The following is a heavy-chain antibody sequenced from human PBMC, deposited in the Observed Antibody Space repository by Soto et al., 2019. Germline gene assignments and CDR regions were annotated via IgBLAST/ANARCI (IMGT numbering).Heavy chain of an antibody. V-gene: IGHV3-30-3*01. CDR3: ARDFIRAVAGSPDYYYYGMDV. D-gene: IGHD6-19*01. CDR1: GFTLSRYP. CDR2: ISYGGDTR. J-gene: IGHJ6*02. Sequence: GGSLRLSCAASGFTLSRYPMHWVRQAPGKGLEWVAYISYGGDTRRYADSVKGRFTISRDNSNNTLYLHMDSLRAEDTAIYSCARDFIRAVAGSPDYYYYGMDVWGLGTTVTVSS.